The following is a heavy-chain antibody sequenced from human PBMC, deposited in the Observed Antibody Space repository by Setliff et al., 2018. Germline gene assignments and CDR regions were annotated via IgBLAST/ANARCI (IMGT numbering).Heavy chain of an antibody. D-gene: IGHD5-12*01. CDR2: IWFDGNDK. CDR1: GFTFSSYG. Sequence: GGSLRLSCAASGFTFSSYGMHWVRQAPGKGLEWVAVIWFDGNDKYYADSVKGRFTISRDNSRNTLYLQMNSLRAEDTAIYYCAKRSSGNNFDNWGPGTLVTVSS. J-gene: IGHJ4*02. V-gene: IGHV3-30*02. CDR3: AKRSSGNNFDN.